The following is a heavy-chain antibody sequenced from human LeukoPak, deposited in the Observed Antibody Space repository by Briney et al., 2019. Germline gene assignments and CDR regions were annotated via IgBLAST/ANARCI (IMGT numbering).Heavy chain of an antibody. CDR2: INHSGST. Sequence: SETLSLTCAVYGGSFSGYYWSWIRQPPGKGLEWIGEINHSGSTNYNPSLKSRVTISVDTSKNQFSLKLSFVTAADTAVYYCARGYSSPYYFDYWGQGTLVTVSS. CDR3: ARGYSSPYYFDY. J-gene: IGHJ4*02. V-gene: IGHV4-34*01. D-gene: IGHD6-13*01. CDR1: GGSFSGYY.